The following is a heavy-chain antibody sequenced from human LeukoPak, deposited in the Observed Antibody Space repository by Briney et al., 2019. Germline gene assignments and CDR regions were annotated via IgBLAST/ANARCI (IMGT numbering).Heavy chain of an antibody. CDR2: INPNSGGT. V-gene: IGHV1-2*02. Sequence: ASVKVSCKASGYTFTGYYMHWVRQAPGQGLEWMAWINPNSGGTNYAQKFQGRVTMTRDTSISTAYMELSRLRSDDTAVYYCARDLRRSPYSGSYTKEREQESLFDYWGQGTLVTVSS. CDR1: GYTFTGYY. J-gene: IGHJ4*02. CDR3: ARDLRRSPYSGSYTKEREQESLFDY. D-gene: IGHD1-26*01.